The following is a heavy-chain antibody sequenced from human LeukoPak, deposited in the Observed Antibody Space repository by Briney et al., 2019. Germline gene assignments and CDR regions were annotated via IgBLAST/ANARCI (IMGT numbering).Heavy chain of an antibody. J-gene: IGHJ4*02. Sequence: PGGSLRLSCAASGFTFSSFAMSWVRQAPGKGLEWVSSTSGSDGNTYYAHSVKGRFTISRDNFKNTLFLQMDSLRAEDTATYYCAKQRASYGYVFDYWGQGTLVTVSS. CDR1: GFTFSSFA. CDR3: AKQRASYGYVFDY. V-gene: IGHV3-23*01. D-gene: IGHD5-18*01. CDR2: TSGSDGNT.